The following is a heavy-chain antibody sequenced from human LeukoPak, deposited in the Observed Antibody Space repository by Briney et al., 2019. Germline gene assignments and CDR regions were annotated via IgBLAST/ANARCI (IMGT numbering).Heavy chain of an antibody. CDR2: ISGSGGST. J-gene: IGHJ4*02. V-gene: IGHV3-23*01. D-gene: IGHD5-18*01. Sequence: PGGSLRLSCAASGFTFSSYAMSWVRQAPGKGLEWVSAISGSGGSTYYADSVKGRFTISRDNSKNTLYLQMNSLRAEDTAVYYCARGGYSYVYGGSYQVDYWGQGTLVTVSS. CDR1: GFTFSSYA. CDR3: ARGGYSYVYGGSYQVDY.